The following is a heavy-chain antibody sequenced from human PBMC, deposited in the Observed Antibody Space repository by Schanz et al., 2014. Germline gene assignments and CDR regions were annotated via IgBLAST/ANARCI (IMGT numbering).Heavy chain of an antibody. Sequence: QVQLQESGPGLVKPSETLSLTCSVSGGSISSYYWSWIRQPAGKGLEWIGRFYSSGSTNYNPSLQSRVTMSIDPSKNQFSLNLSSVTAADTAVYYCAREKVDIVVIPGARRNYYYSGMDVWGQGTTVTVSS. D-gene: IGHD2-2*01. V-gene: IGHV4-4*07. CDR3: AREKVDIVVIPGARRNYYYSGMDV. CDR2: FYSSGST. CDR1: GGSISSYY. J-gene: IGHJ6*02.